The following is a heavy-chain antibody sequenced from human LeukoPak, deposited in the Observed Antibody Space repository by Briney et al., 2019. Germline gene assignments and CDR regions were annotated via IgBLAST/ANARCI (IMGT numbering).Heavy chain of an antibody. J-gene: IGHJ2*01. Sequence: GASVKVSCKSSGYTFTEYYMHWVRQAPGQGLEWMGWIHPNSGGTNYAQKFQGRVTMTRDTSISTAYMELSTLRSDDSAVCYCARYGQNWYFDLWGRGTLVTVSS. V-gene: IGHV1-2*02. CDR3: ARYGQNWYFDL. D-gene: IGHD4-17*01. CDR1: GYTFTEYY. CDR2: IHPNSGGT.